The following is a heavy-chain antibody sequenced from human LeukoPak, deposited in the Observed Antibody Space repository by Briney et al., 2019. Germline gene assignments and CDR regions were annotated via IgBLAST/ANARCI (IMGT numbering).Heavy chain of an antibody. V-gene: IGHV3-23*01. D-gene: IGHD3-16*02. CDR3: AKGLRLGELSSGFDY. CDR1: GFTFSNYA. CDR2: ISNSGGSA. J-gene: IGHJ4*02. Sequence: GGSLRLSCGASGFTFSNYAMSWVRQAPGKGLEWVSGISNSGGSAYYADSVKGRFTISRDNSRNTLYLQMNSLRAEDTALYYCAKGLRLGELSSGFDYWGRGTPVTVSS.